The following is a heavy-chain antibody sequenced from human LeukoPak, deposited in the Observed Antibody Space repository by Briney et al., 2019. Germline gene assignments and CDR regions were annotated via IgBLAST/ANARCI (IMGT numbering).Heavy chain of an antibody. CDR2: INHSGST. J-gene: IGHJ4*02. CDR1: GRSFSGYY. V-gene: IGHV4-34*01. CDR3: ERIFPPPGRFDY. D-gene: IGHD3-3*01. Sequence: SETLSLTCAVYGRSFSGYYWSWIRQPPGKGLEWIGEINHSGSTNYNPSLKSRVPISVDTSKNQFSLKLSSVTAADTAVYYCERIFPPPGRFDYWGQGTLVTVSS.